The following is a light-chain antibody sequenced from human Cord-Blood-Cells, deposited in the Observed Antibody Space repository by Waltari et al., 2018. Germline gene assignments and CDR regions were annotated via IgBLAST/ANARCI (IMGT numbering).Light chain of an antibody. Sequence: SYELTQPPSVSVSPGQTASITCPGDKLGDKYACWSQQKPGQSPVLVIYQDSKRPSGIPERFSGSSSGNTATLTISGTQAMDEADYYCQAWDSSTAVFGGGTKLTVL. CDR2: QDS. CDR3: QAWDSSTAV. J-gene: IGLJ2*01. CDR1: KLGDKY. V-gene: IGLV3-1*01.